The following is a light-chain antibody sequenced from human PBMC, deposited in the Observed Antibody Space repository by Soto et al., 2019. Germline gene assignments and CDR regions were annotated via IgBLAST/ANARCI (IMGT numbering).Light chain of an antibody. J-gene: IGKJ3*01. Sequence: IVLTQSPGTLSLSPGERATLSCGASQSVNNNFLAWYQQKPGQAPRLLIYAASSRATGAPDRFGGSGSGTDFPLTISRLEPGDFAVYYCQQYGTPLFTFGPGTKVDIK. CDR3: QQYGTPLFT. V-gene: IGKV3-20*01. CDR1: QSVNNNF. CDR2: AAS.